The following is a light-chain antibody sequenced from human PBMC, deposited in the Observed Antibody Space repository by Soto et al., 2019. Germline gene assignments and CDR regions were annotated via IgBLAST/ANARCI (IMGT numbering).Light chain of an antibody. J-gene: IGLJ3*02. CDR2: GDS. CDR1: SSNIGAGYN. Sequence: QAVVTQPPSVSGAPGQRVTMSCTGSSSNIGAGYNVHWYQQVPGTAPKLLIYGDSNRPSGVPDRFSGSKSGTSASLAITGLQAEDEADYYCQSYDSSLSGWLFGGGTKLTVL. V-gene: IGLV1-40*01. CDR3: QSYDSSLSGWL.